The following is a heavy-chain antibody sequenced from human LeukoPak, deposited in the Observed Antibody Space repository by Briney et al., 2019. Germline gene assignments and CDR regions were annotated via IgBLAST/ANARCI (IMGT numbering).Heavy chain of an antibody. J-gene: IGHJ4*02. CDR1: GFTVSSNY. Sequence: GGSLILSCAASGFTVSSNYMSWVRQAPGKGLEWVSVIYSGGSTYYADSVKGRFTISRDNSKNTLYLQMNSLRAEDTAVHYCARQDTAMDMYYFDYWGQGTLVTVSS. V-gene: IGHV3-53*01. CDR3: ARQDTAMDMYYFDY. CDR2: IYSGGST. D-gene: IGHD5-18*01.